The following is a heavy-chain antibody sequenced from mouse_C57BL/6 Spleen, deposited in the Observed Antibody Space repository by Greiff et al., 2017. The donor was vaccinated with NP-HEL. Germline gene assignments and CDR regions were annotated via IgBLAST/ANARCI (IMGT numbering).Heavy chain of an antibody. Sequence: EVKLVESAGGLVQPGSSMKLSCTASGFTFSDYYMAWVRQVPEKGLEWVANINYDGSSTYYLDSLKSRFIISRDNAKNILYLQMSSLKSEDTATYYCARVGYYGSSYWYFDVWGTGTTVTVSS. CDR1: GFTFSDYY. CDR2: INYDGSST. V-gene: IGHV5-16*01. D-gene: IGHD1-1*01. CDR3: ARVGYYGSSYWYFDV. J-gene: IGHJ1*03.